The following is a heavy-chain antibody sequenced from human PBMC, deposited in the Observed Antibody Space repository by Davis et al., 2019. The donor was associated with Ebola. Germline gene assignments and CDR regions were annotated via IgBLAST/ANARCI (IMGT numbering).Heavy chain of an antibody. V-gene: IGHV3-30-3*01. J-gene: IGHJ4*02. CDR2: TSYDGSLK. D-gene: IGHD2-15*01. CDR3: ARADRSPYCSGGACYYLEY. Sequence: GESLKISCVASGFTFRSYAVHWVRQAPGKGLEWVAVTSYDGSLKYYADSVKGRFTISRDNSEETLYLQMNSLRPEDTAVYYCARADRSPYCSGGACYYLEYWGQGTLVTVSS. CDR1: GFTFRSYA.